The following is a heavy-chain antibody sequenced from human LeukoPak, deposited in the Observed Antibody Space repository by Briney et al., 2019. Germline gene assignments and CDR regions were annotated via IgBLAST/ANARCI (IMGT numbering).Heavy chain of an antibody. V-gene: IGHV3-21*01. CDR3: ARDTQTALFDAFDI. J-gene: IGHJ3*02. Sequence: AGGSLRLSCAASGFTFSSYSMNWVRQAPGKGLEWVSSISSSSSYIYYADSVKGRFTISRDNAKNSLYLQMNSLRAEDTAVYYCARDTQTALFDAFDIWGQGTMATVSS. CDR1: GFTFSSYS. D-gene: IGHD2-21*02. CDR2: ISSSSSYI.